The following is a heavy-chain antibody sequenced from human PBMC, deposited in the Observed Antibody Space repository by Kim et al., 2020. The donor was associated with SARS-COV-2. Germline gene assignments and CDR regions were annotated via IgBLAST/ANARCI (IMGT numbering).Heavy chain of an antibody. CDR1: GGSISSGGYY. J-gene: IGHJ4*02. CDR2: IYYSGST. Sequence: SETLSLTCTVSGGSISSGGYYWSWIRQHPGKGLEWIGYIYYSGSTYYNPSLKSRVTISVDTSKNQFSLKLSSVTAADTAVYYCARSTTVTTPDYWGQGTLVTVSS. V-gene: IGHV4-31*03. D-gene: IGHD4-17*01. CDR3: ARSTTVTTPDY.